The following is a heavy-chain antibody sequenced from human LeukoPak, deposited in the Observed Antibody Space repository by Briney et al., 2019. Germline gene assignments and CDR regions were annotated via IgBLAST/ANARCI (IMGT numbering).Heavy chain of an antibody. CDR1: GYTFTGYY. CDR2: INPNSGGT. D-gene: IGHD6-19*01. CDR3: ARGGAWSSGWYEDY. Sequence: ASVKVSCKASGYTFTGYYMHWVRHAPGQGLEWMGWINPNSGGTNYAQKFQGRVTMTRDTSISTAYMELSRLRSDDTAVYYCARGGAWSSGWYEDYWGQGTLVTVSS. V-gene: IGHV1-2*02. J-gene: IGHJ4*02.